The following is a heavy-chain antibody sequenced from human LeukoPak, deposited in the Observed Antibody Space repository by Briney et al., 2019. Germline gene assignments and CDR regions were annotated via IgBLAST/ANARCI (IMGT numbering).Heavy chain of an antibody. Sequence: SVKVPCKASGGTFSSSAISWVRQAPGQGLEWMGGIIPIFGTANYAQKFQGRVTITTDESTSTAYMELSSLRSEDTAVYYCARDNYAGADWFDPWGQGTLVTVSS. J-gene: IGHJ5*02. CDR2: IIPIFGTA. D-gene: IGHD1-7*01. CDR3: ARDNYAGADWFDP. V-gene: IGHV1-69*05. CDR1: GGTFSSSA.